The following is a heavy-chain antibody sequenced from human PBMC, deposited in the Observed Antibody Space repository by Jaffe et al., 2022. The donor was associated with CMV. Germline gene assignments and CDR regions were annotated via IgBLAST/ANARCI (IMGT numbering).Heavy chain of an antibody. CDR3: ARVSFVVVGYYAMDV. D-gene: IGHD2-2*01. V-gene: IGHV4-31*03. Sequence: QVQLQESGPGLVKPSQTLSLTCTVTGGSISSGGYYWSWIRQHPGKGPEWIGYTYYSGSPYYNPSLKSRVTISVDTSNNQFSLKLSSVTAADTALYYCARVSFVVVGYYAMDVWGQGTTVTVSS. J-gene: IGHJ6*02. CDR1: GGSISSGGYY. CDR2: TYYSGSP.